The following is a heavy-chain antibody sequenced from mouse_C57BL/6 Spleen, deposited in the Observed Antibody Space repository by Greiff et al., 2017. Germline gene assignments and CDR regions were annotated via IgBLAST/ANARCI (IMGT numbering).Heavy chain of an antibody. CDR2: IYPGDGDT. J-gene: IGHJ2*01. Sequence: VQLVESGAELVKPGASVKISCKASGYAFSSYWMNWVKQRPGKGLEWIGQIYPGDGDTNYNGKFKGKATLTADKSSSTAYMQLSSLTSEDSAVYFCARHTTAHYFDYWGQGTTLTVSS. D-gene: IGHD1-2*01. CDR3: ARHTTAHYFDY. V-gene: IGHV1-80*01. CDR1: GYAFSSYW.